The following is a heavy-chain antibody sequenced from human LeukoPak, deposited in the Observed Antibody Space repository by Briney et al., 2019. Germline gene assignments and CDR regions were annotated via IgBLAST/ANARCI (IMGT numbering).Heavy chain of an antibody. CDR3: AKVSGGNSDAFDT. J-gene: IGHJ3*02. CDR2: ISGSGGST. D-gene: IGHD4-23*01. V-gene: IGHV3-23*01. CDR1: GFTFSNAW. Sequence: GGSLRLSCAASGFTFSNAWMSWVRQAPGKGLEWVSAISGSGGSTYYADSVKGRFTISRDNSKNTLYLQMNSLRAEDTAVYYCAKVSGGNSDAFDTWGQGTMVTVSS.